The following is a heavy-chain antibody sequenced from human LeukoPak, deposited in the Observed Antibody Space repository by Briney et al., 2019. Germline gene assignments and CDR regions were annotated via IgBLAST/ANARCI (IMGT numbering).Heavy chain of an antibody. CDR1: GYSISSGYY. CDR2: IYHSGST. V-gene: IGHV4-38-2*01. CDR3: ARHNYYDSSGYRY. D-gene: IGHD3-22*01. J-gene: IGHJ4*02. Sequence: PSETLSLTCAVSGYSISSGYYWGWIRQPPGKGLEWIGSIYHSGSTYYNPSLKSRVTISVDTSKNQFSLKLSSVTAADTAVYYCARHNYYDSSGYRYWGQGTLVTVSS.